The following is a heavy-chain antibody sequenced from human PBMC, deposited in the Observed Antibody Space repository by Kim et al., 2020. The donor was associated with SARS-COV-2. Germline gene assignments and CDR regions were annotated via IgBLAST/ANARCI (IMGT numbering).Heavy chain of an antibody. CDR2: TYYRSKWYN. Sequence: SQTLSLTCAISGDSVSSNSAAWIWIRQSPSRGLEWLGRTYYRSKWYNDYAISVKSRITINPDTSRNQFSLQLNSVTPEDTAVYYCGRSGDSGHAIRYWGQGTLVTVSS. V-gene: IGHV6-1*01. J-gene: IGHJ4*02. D-gene: IGHD5-12*01. CDR1: GDSVSSNSAA. CDR3: GRSGDSGHAIRY.